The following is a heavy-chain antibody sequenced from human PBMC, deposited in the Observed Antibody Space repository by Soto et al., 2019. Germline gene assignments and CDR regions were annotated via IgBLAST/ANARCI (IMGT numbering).Heavy chain of an antibody. V-gene: IGHV3-49*03. J-gene: IGHJ4*02. D-gene: IGHD2-15*01. CDR1: GFTFGDYV. CDR2: IRSKAYGGTT. CDR3: TRGPRFMHCSGGSCYSGPQPSDY. Sequence: GGSLRLSCTASGFTFGDYVMSWFRQAPGKGLEWVGFIRSKAYGGTTEYAASVKGRFTISRDDSKSIAYLQMNSLKTEDTAVYYCTRGPRFMHCSGGSCYSGPQPSDYWGQGTLVTVSS.